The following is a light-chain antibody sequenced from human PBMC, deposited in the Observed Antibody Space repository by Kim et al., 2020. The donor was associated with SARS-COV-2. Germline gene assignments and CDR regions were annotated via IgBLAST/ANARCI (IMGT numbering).Light chain of an antibody. V-gene: IGKV3-20*01. CDR2: GAS. J-gene: IGKJ2*01. CDR1: QSVRSSY. Sequence: IVLTQSPGTLSLSPGERATLSCRASQSVRASQSVRSSYLAWYQQKPGQAPRLLIYGASSRANGIPDRFSGSGSGTDFTLTISRVEPEDFAVYYCQQYGGSYTFGQGTKLVI. CDR3: QQYGGSYT.